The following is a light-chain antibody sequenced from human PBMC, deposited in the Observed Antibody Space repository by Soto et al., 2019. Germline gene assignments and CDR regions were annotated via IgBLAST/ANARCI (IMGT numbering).Light chain of an antibody. J-gene: IGLJ1*01. Sequence: QSVLTRPASVSGSPGQSITISCTGTSSDVGGYIYVSWYQQHPGKAPKLMIYDVTSRPSGVSYRFSGSKSGNTASLTISGIQAEDEPDYHCSSYTPSSGYVFGNGTKATVL. CDR1: SSDVGGYIY. CDR2: DVT. CDR3: SSYTPSSGYV. V-gene: IGLV2-14*01.